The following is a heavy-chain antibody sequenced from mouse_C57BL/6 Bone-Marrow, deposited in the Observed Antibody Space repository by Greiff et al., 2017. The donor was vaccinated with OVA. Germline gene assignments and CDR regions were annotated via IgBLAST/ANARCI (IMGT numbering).Heavy chain of an antibody. CDR1: GYTFTSYW. D-gene: IGHD2-1*01. CDR2: IYPGSGST. CDR3: AREEPSYGKGIYYAMDY. Sequence: QVQLQQSGAELVKPGASVKMSCKASGYTFTSYWITWVKQRPGQGLEWIGDIYPGSGSTNYNEKFKSKATLTVDTSSSTAYMQLSSLTSEDSAVYYCAREEPSYGKGIYYAMDYWGQGTSVTVSS. V-gene: IGHV1-55*01. J-gene: IGHJ4*01.